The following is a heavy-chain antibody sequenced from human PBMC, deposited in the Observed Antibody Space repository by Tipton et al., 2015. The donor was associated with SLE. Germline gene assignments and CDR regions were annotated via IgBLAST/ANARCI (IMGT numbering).Heavy chain of an antibody. CDR2: MYYTGST. Sequence: PGLVKPSETLSLNCTVSGGSISSSSYYWGWIRQPPGKGLEWIGSMYYTGSTYYNPSLKSRVTISADTSKNQFSLKLSSVTAADTAVYYCARRFLKWFYFDSWGQGTLVTVSS. J-gene: IGHJ4*02. D-gene: IGHD3-3*01. CDR3: ARRFLKWFYFDS. CDR1: GGSISSSSYY. V-gene: IGHV4-39*01.